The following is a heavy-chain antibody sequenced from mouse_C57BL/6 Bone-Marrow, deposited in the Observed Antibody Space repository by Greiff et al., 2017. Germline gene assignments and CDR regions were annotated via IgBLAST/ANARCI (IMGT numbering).Heavy chain of an antibody. D-gene: IGHD3-2*02. CDR1: GYTFTSYW. CDR2: IYPGSGST. CDR3: AREGGSSGYLFAY. V-gene: IGHV1-55*01. J-gene: IGHJ3*01. Sequence: QVQLQQPGAELVKPGASVKMSCKASGYTFTSYWITWVKQRPGQGLEWIGDIYPGSGSTNYNEKFKSKATLTVDTSSSTAYMQLSSLTSEDSAVYYCAREGGSSGYLFAYWGQGTLVTVSA.